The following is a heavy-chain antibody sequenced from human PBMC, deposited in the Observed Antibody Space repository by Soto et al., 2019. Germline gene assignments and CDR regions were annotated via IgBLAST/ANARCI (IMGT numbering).Heavy chain of an antibody. J-gene: IGHJ4*02. V-gene: IGHV3-23*01. Sequence: PGGSLRLSCAASGFTFSSYAMSWVRQAPGKGLEWVSAIRGSGGSTYYADSVKGRFTISRDNSKNTLYLQMNSLRAEDTAVYYCAKDRWAAVAGTFDYWGQGTLVTVSS. CDR2: IRGSGGST. CDR3: AKDRWAAVAGTFDY. CDR1: GFTFSSYA. D-gene: IGHD6-19*01.